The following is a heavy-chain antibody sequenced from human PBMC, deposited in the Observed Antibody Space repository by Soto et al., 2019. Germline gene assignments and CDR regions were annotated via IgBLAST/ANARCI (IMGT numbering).Heavy chain of an antibody. CDR1: GFTFSRYS. CDR3: ARGGYYGGLDY. CDR2: ISYDGNTK. Sequence: QVQPVESGGGVVQPGRSLRLSCAASGFTFSRYSMHWVRQAPGKGLEWVAVISYDGNTKYLADSVKGRFTISRDSSKNTVFLQMNSLRVEDTAVYVCARGGYYGGLDYWGQGTLVTVSS. V-gene: IGHV3-30-3*01. D-gene: IGHD4-17*01. J-gene: IGHJ4*02.